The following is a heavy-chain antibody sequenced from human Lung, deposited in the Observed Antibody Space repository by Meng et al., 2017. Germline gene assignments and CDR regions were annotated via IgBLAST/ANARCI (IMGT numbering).Heavy chain of an antibody. V-gene: IGHV3-21*01. CDR1: GFTFSSYS. CDR3: ARGRVVVAATPSDY. J-gene: IGHJ4*02. D-gene: IGHD2-15*01. Sequence: VQLVESGGGRVKPGGSLRLSCAASGFTFSSYSMNWVRQAPGKGLEWVSSISSSSTYADSVKGRFTISRDNAKNSLYLQMNSLRAEDTAVYYCARGRVVVAATPSDYWGQGTLVTVSS. CDR2: ISSSST.